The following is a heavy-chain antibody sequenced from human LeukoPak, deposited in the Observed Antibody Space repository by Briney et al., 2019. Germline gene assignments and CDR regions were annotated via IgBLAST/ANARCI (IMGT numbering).Heavy chain of an antibody. CDR3: ARASPTVPNLPDN. Sequence: GGSLRLSCVASGFTFSTYWMHWVRQAPGKGLLWVSRLSGDGSSTKYADSLKGRFTNYRDNAKNTLYLQMSSLRAEDTAVYFCARASPTVPNLPDNWGQGALVTVSS. D-gene: IGHD4-17*01. J-gene: IGHJ4*02. CDR2: LSGDGSST. CDR1: GFTFSTYW. V-gene: IGHV3-74*01.